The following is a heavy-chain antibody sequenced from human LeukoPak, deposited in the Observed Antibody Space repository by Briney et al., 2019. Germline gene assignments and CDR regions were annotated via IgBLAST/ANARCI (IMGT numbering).Heavy chain of an antibody. CDR2: INHSGST. J-gene: IGHJ4*02. CDR3: ARDTDY. Sequence: SETLSLTCAVYGGSFSGYYWSWIRQPPGKGLEWIGEINHSGSTNYNLSLKSRVTISVDTSKNQFSLKLSSVTAADTAVYYCARDTDYWGQGTLVTVSS. V-gene: IGHV4-34*01. CDR1: GGSFSGYY.